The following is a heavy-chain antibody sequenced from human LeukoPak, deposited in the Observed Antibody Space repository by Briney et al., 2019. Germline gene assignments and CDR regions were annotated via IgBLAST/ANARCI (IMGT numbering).Heavy chain of an antibody. J-gene: IGHJ4*02. D-gene: IGHD3-3*01. CDR3: AKTTLMIFGVVIGPDY. V-gene: IGHV3-30*02. CDR1: GFTFSSYG. CDR2: IRYDGSNK. Sequence: GGSLRLSCAASGFTFSSYGMHWVRQAPGKGLEWVAFIRYDGSNKYYADSVKGRFTISRDNSKNTLYLQMSSLRAEDTAVYYCAKTTLMIFGVVIGPDYWGQGTLVTVSS.